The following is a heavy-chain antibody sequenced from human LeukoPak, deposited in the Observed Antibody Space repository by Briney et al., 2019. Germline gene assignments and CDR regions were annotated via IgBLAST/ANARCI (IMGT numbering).Heavy chain of an antibody. D-gene: IGHD4-17*01. Sequence: SETLSLTCTDSGGSISSYYWSWIRQPPGKGLEWIGYIYYSGSTNYNPSLKSRVTISVDTSKNQFSLKLSSVTAADTAVYYCARELYDYGDPERDSDAFDIWGQGTMVTVSS. V-gene: IGHV4-59*01. CDR3: ARELYDYGDPERDSDAFDI. CDR1: GGSISSYY. CDR2: IYYSGST. J-gene: IGHJ3*02.